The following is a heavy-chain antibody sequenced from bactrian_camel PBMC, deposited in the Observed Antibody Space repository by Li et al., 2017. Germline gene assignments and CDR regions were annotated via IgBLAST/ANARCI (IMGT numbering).Heavy chain of an antibody. D-gene: IGHD2*01. CDR2: IEGRGAIQGRAA. Sequence: HVQLVESGGGSVQAGGSLTLSCVATEYTYNSYCMAWFRQSPQTSWLERERVAFIEGRGAIQGRAAIRYTDSVKGRFTISEDDGKNTMYLQMNSLKPEDTAMYYCQV. CDR1: EYTYNSYC. V-gene: IGHV3S63*01.